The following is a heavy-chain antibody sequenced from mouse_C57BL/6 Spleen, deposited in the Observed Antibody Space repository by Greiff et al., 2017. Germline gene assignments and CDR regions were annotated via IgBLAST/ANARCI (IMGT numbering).Heavy chain of an antibody. CDR1: GYTFTSYW. Sequence: VQLQQPGAELVRPGSSVKLSCKASGYTFTSYWMHWVKQRPIQGLEWIGNIDPSDSETHYNQKFKDKATLTVDKSSSTAYMPLSSLTSEDSAVYYCARSYYGSSYDFDYWGQGTTLTVSS. J-gene: IGHJ2*01. CDR3: ARSYYGSSYDFDY. D-gene: IGHD1-1*01. CDR2: IDPSDSET. V-gene: IGHV1-52*01.